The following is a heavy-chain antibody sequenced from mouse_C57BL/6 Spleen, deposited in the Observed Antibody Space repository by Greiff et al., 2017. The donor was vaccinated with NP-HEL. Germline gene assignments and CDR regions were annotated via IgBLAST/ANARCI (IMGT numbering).Heavy chain of an antibody. CDR1: GYSFTDYN. D-gene: IGHD3-2*02. CDR2: INPNYGTT. V-gene: IGHV1-39*01. CDR3: ARGGSSGYVGYYAMDY. Sequence: EVKLMESGPELVKPGASVKISCKASGYSFTDYNMNWVKQSNGKSLEWIGVINPNYGTTSYNQKFKGKATLTVDQSSSTAYMQLNSLTSEDSAVYYCARGGSSGYVGYYAMDYWGQGTSVTVSS. J-gene: IGHJ4*01.